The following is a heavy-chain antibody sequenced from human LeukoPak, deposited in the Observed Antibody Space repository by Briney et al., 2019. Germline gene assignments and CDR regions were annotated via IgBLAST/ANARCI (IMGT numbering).Heavy chain of an antibody. V-gene: IGHV4-59*12. CDR1: GGSISSYY. Sequence: SETLSLTCTVSGGSISSYYWSWIRQPPGKGLEWIGYIYYSGSTYYNPSLKSRVTISVDTSKNQFSLKLSSVTAADTAVYYCARDQNAFDIWGQGTMVTVSS. J-gene: IGHJ3*02. CDR3: ARDQNAFDI. CDR2: IYYSGST.